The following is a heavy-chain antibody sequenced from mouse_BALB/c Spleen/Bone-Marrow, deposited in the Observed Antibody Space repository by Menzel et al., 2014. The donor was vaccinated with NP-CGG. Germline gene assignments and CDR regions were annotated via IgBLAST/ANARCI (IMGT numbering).Heavy chain of an antibody. CDR1: GISITTGNYR. CDR3: ARYGNYFDY. D-gene: IGHD2-1*01. J-gene: IGHJ2*01. V-gene: IGHV3-5*02. Sequence: EVQLQESGPGLVKPSQTVSLTCTVTGISITTGNYRWSWIRQFPGNKLEWIGYIYYSGTITYDPSLTSRTTITRDTSKNQFFLEMNSLTAEDTATYYCARYGNYFDYWGQGTTLTVSS. CDR2: IYYSGTI.